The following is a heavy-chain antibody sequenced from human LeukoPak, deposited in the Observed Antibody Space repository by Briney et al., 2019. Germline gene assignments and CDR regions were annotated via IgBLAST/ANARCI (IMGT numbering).Heavy chain of an antibody. CDR3: AKEYYDFWSGYYSFGY. CDR1: GFTFSSYA. Sequence: PGGSLRLSCAASGFTFSSYAMSWVRQAPGKGLEWVSAISGSGGSTYYADSVKGRLTISRDNSKNTLYLQMNSLRAEDTAVYYCAKEYYDFWSGYYSFGYWGQGTLVTVSS. D-gene: IGHD3-3*01. J-gene: IGHJ4*02. V-gene: IGHV3-23*01. CDR2: ISGSGGST.